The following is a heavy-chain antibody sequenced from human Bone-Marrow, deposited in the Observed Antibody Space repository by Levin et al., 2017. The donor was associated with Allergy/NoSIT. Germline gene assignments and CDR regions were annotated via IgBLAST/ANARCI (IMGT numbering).Heavy chain of an antibody. CDR3: ARVQRITMVRGVLAY. V-gene: IGHV1-2*02. J-gene: IGHJ4*02. Sequence: GESLKISCKASGYTFTGYYMHWVRQAPGQGLEWMGWINPNSGGTNYAQKFQGRVTMTRDTSISTAYMELSRLRSDDTAVYYCARVQRITMVRGVLAYWGQGTLVTVSS. CDR1: GYTFTGYY. CDR2: INPNSGGT. D-gene: IGHD3-10*01.